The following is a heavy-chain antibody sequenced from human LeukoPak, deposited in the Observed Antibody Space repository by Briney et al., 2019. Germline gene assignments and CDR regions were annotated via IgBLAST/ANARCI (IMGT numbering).Heavy chain of an antibody. J-gene: IGHJ4*02. CDR2: INHSGST. CDR3: AISGYSYGYDY. V-gene: IGHV4-34*08. Sequence: GSLRLSCTASGFTFSGAWMTWIRQPPGKGLEWIGEINHSGSTNYNPSLKSRVTISVDTSKNQFSLKLSSVTAADTAVYYCAISGYSYGYDYWGQGTLVTVSS. CDR1: GFTFSGAW. D-gene: IGHD5-18*01.